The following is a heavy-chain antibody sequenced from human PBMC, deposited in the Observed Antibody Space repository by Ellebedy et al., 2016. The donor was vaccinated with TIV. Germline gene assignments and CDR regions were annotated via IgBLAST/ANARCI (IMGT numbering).Heavy chain of an antibody. D-gene: IGHD3-9*01. CDR3: ARYFDREENWFDP. CDR1: GYTFTGYY. V-gene: IGHV1-18*04. Sequence: ASVKVSXKASGYTFTGYYMHWVRQAPGQGLVWMGWISAYNGNTNYAQKLQGRVTMTTDTSTSTAYMELRSLRSDDTAVYYCARYFDREENWFDPWGQGTLVTVSS. J-gene: IGHJ5*02. CDR2: ISAYNGNT.